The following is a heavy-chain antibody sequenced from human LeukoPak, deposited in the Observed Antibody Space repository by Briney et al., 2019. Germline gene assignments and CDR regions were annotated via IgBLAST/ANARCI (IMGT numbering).Heavy chain of an antibody. J-gene: IGHJ4*02. Sequence: PGGSLRLSCAASGFTFDDYGMSWVRQAPGKGLEWVSGINWNGGSTGYADSVKGRFTISRDNAKNSLYLQMNSLRAEDTALYYCARGPKYYDILTGHLDYWGQGTLVTVSS. CDR3: ARGPKYYDILTGHLDY. CDR2: INWNGGST. V-gene: IGHV3-20*04. D-gene: IGHD3-9*01. CDR1: GFTFDDYG.